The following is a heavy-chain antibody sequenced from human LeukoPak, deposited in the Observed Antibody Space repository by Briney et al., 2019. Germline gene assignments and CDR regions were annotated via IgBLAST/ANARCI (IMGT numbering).Heavy chain of an antibody. V-gene: IGHV1-24*01. CDR3: ATENGWYGN. CDR2: FDPEDGET. CDR1: GYTFTNFY. J-gene: IGHJ4*02. D-gene: IGHD6-19*01. Sequence: ASVKVSCKTSGYTFTNFYMHWVRQAPGQGLEWMGGFDPEDGETIYAQKFQGRVTMTEDTSTDTAYMELSSLRSEDTAVYYCATENGWYGNWGQGTLVTVSS.